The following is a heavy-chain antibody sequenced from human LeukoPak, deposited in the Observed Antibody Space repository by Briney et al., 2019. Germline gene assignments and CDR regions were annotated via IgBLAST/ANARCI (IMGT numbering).Heavy chain of an antibody. CDR3: ARHVVAVGFDY. Sequence: TGGSLRLSCEASGFTFSSYSMNWVRQAPGKGLEWVSSISSSSSYIYYADSVKGRFTISRDNAKNSLYLQMNSLRAEDTAVYYCARHVVAVGFDYWGQGTLVTVSS. J-gene: IGHJ4*02. CDR2: ISSSSSYI. V-gene: IGHV3-21*01. D-gene: IGHD3-22*01. CDR1: GFTFSSYS.